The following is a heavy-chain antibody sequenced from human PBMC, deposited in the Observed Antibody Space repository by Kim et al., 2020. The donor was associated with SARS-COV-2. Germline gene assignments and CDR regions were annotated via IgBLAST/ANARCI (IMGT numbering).Heavy chain of an antibody. Sequence: ASVKVSCKVSGYTLTELSMHWVRQAPGKGLEWMGGFDPEDGETIYAQKFQGRVTMTEDTSTDTAYMELSSLRSEDTAVYYCATGKLRVAIWFGGGYFDYWGQGTLVTVSS. CDR1: GYTLTELS. D-gene: IGHD3-10*01. J-gene: IGHJ4*02. CDR2: FDPEDGET. CDR3: ATGKLRVAIWFGGGYFDY. V-gene: IGHV1-24*01.